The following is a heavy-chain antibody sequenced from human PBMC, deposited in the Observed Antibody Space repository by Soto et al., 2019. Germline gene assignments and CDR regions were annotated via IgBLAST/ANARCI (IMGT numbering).Heavy chain of an antibody. CDR1: GGSISSGGYY. D-gene: IGHD3-10*01. J-gene: IGHJ5*02. Sequence: SETLSLTCTVSGGSISSGGYYWSWIRQHPGKGLEWIGYIYYSGSTYYNPSLKSRVTISVDTSKNQFSLKLSSVTAADTAVYYWARGQFFRDYYGSGSYSKGAWFDPWGQGTLGTAPQ. V-gene: IGHV4-31*03. CDR2: IYYSGST. CDR3: ARGQFFRDYYGSGSYSKGAWFDP.